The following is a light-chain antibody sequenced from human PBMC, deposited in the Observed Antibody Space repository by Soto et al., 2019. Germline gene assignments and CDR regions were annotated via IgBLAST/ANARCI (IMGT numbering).Light chain of an antibody. CDR3: QQYSVWRT. CDR1: QSVNSN. CDR2: GAS. V-gene: IGKV3-15*01. Sequence: EIVMTQSPATLSVSPGERATLSCRASQSVNSNLAWYQQKPGQAPRLLIYGASTRATGVPARFSGSGSGTEFTLTISSLQSEDFAVYYCQQYSVWRTFGQGTKLEIK. J-gene: IGKJ2*01.